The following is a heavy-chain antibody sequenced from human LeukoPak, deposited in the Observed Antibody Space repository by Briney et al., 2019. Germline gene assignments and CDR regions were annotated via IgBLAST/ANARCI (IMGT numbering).Heavy chain of an antibody. J-gene: IGHJ3*02. Sequence: PSETLSLTCAVYGGSFSGYYWSWIRQPPGKGLEWIGEINHSGSTNYNPSLKSRVTISVDTSKNQFSLKLSSVTAADTAVYYCDGENDAFDIWGQGTMVTVSS. V-gene: IGHV4-34*01. CDR1: GGSFSGYY. CDR3: DGENDAFDI. CDR2: INHSGST. D-gene: IGHD7-27*01.